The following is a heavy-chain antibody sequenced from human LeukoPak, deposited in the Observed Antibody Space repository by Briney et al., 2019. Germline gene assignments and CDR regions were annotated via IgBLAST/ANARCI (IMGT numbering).Heavy chain of an antibody. V-gene: IGHV3-30*19. CDR3: AREAIVVERWFDP. D-gene: IGHD3-22*01. CDR2: ILYDGSNK. J-gene: IGHJ5*02. CDR1: GFTFSSYG. Sequence: PGRSLRLSCAASGFTFSSYGMHWVRQAPGKGLEWVAVILYDGSNKYYADSVKGRFTISRDNSKNTVYLQMNSPRAEDTALYYCAREAIVVERWFDPWGQGTLVTVSS.